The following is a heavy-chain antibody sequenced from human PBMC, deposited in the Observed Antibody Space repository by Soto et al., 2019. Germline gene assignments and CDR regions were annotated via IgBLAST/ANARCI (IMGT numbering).Heavy chain of an antibody. Sequence: SETLSLTCAVNGGSFTGYYGAWIRQSPGKGLEWIGEISHSGRTNYNPSLKSRVTISVDTSKNQFSLKVSSVTAADTGMYYCARNGGSTWYYFDYWGQGTLVTVSS. CDR1: GGSFTGYY. V-gene: IGHV4-34*01. CDR3: ARNGGSTWYYFDY. D-gene: IGHD6-13*01. CDR2: ISHSGRT. J-gene: IGHJ4*02.